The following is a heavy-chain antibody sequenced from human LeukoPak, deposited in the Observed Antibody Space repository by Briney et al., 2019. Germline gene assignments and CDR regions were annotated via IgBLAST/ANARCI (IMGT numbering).Heavy chain of an antibody. J-gene: IGHJ4*02. V-gene: IGHV3-9*01. Sequence: GGSLRLSCAASGFTFDDYAMHWVRQAPGKGLEWVSGISWNSGDIGYADSVKGRFTISRDNAKNSLYLQMNSLRAEDTALYYCAKDSGNYSSYFDYWGQGTLVTVSS. CDR2: ISWNSGDI. D-gene: IGHD1-26*01. CDR1: GFTFDDYA. CDR3: AKDSGNYSSYFDY.